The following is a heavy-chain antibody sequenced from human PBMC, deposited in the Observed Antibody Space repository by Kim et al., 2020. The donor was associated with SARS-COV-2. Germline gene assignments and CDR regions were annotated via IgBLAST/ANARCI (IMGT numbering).Heavy chain of an antibody. V-gene: IGHV3-7*04. D-gene: IGHD5-12*01. Sequence: GGSLRLSCAASGFTFSSYWMSWVRQAPGKGLEWVASIKKDGSLKDYVDSVKGRFTISRDNAKNSLSLLMNSLRPEDTAVYFCARGWMPDYRGQGTLVTVSS. CDR3: ARGWMPDY. CDR2: IKKDGSLK. CDR1: GFTFSSYW. J-gene: IGHJ4*02.